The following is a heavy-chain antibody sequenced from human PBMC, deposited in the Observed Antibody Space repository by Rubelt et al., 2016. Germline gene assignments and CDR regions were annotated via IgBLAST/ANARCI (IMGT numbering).Heavy chain of an antibody. CDR2: IVVGSGNT. Sequence: QMQLVQSGPEVKKPGTSVKVSCKASGFTFTSSAVQWVRQARGHRLEWIGWIVVGSGNTNYEQNVQERVTITREMSTSTAYMELSSLRSEDTAVYYCAADSGYGPSMDVWGQGTTVTVSS. V-gene: IGHV1-58*01. J-gene: IGHJ6*02. D-gene: IGHD5-12*01. CDR1: GFTFTSSA. CDR3: AADSGYGPSMDV.